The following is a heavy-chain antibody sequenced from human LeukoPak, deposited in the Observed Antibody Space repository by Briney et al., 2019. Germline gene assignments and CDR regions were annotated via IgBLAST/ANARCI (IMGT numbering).Heavy chain of an antibody. CDR2: ISGSGGST. CDR3: AKGLPPARPLDY. D-gene: IGHD6-6*01. Sequence: GGSLRLSCAASGFTFSSYAMSWVRQAPRQGLDWVSAISGSGGSTYYADSVKGRFTISRDNSKNTLYLQMNSLRAEDTAVYYCAKGLPPARPLDYWGQGTLVTVSS. CDR1: GFTFSSYA. J-gene: IGHJ4*02. V-gene: IGHV3-23*01.